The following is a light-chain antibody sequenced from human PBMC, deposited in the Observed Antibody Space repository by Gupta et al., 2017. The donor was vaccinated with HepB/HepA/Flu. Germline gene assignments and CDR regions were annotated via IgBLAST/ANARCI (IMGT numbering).Light chain of an antibody. CDR1: QGISSY. Sequence: ITCRASQGISSYLAWYQQKPGKAPKLLIYAASTLQSGVPSRCSGSGSGTEFTLTISSLQPEDFATYYCQQLNSFGPGTKVDIK. CDR2: AAS. V-gene: IGKV1-9*01. CDR3: QQLNS. J-gene: IGKJ3*01.